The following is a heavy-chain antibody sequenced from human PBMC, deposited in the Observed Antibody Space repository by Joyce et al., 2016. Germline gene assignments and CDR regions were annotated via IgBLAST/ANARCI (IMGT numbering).Heavy chain of an antibody. CDR1: GYTFTTYA. D-gene: IGHD3-10*01. J-gene: IGHJ5*02. CDR2: MKPISGNT. CDR3: AREIVQGVIDWFDP. V-gene: IGHV1-8*01. Sequence: QVQLVQSGAEVKKPGASVKVSCKASGYTFTTYAINWVRQAPGQGLELMGWMKPISGNTAYAQKFQGRVTMTRDTAINTAYMELSSVRSEDTAVYYCAREIVQGVIDWFDPWGQGTLVTVSS.